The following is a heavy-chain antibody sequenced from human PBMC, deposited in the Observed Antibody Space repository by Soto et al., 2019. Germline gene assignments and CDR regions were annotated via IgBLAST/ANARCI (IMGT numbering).Heavy chain of an antibody. CDR3: ARDHDSAYYYYYSMAV. CDR1: GYTFTSYA. Sequence: GASVKVSCKASGYTFTSYAMHWVRQAPGQRLEWMGWINAGNGNTKYSQKFQGRVTITRDTSASTAYMELSRLRSEDTAVYYCARDHDSAYYYYYSMAVWGKGTTVTVSS. D-gene: IGHD1-26*01. J-gene: IGHJ6*03. CDR2: INAGNGNT. V-gene: IGHV1-3*01.